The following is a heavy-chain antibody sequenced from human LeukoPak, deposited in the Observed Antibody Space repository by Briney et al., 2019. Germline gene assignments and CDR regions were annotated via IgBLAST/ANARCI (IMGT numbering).Heavy chain of an antibody. CDR2: ISNSSSTI. Sequence: GGSLRLSCAASGFTFSSYSMNWVRQAPGKGLEWVSYISNSSSTIYYADSVKGRFTISRDNAKNSLYLQMNSLRDEDTAVYYCPRASYYDFWSGYSSDYYYYMDVWGKGTTVTVSS. D-gene: IGHD3-3*01. V-gene: IGHV3-48*02. CDR3: PRASYYDFWSGYSSDYYYYMDV. CDR1: GFTFSSYS. J-gene: IGHJ6*03.